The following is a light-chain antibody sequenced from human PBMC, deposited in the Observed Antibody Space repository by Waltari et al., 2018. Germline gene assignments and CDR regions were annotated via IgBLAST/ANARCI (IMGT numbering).Light chain of an antibody. CDR3: MECVHHT. Sequence: DIVMTQTPLSLSVTPGQPASISCKCGQSLLHSDGKTYLYWYLQKPGQCPQLLLCEVSSRFAGVPDRVSGSGSGTDLTVKISRVDADDVAVSYCMECVHHTFGHGTKLEIK. CDR1: QSLLHSDGKTY. CDR2: EVS. V-gene: IGKV2-29*02. J-gene: IGKJ2*01.